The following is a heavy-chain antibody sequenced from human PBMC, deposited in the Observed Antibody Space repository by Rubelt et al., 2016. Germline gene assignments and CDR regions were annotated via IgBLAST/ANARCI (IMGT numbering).Heavy chain of an antibody. J-gene: IGHJ6*02. CDR3: ARIEYNWNYEAGRNHYYYYGMDV. V-gene: IGHV1-69*01. D-gene: IGHD1-7*01. CDR1: GGTFSSYA. Sequence: GKVSCKASGGTFSSYAISWVRQAPGQGLEWMGGIIPIFGTANYAQKFQGRVTITADESTSTAYMELSSLRSEDTAVYYCARIEYNWNYEAGRNHYYYYGMDVWGQGTTVTVSS. CDR2: IIPIFGTA.